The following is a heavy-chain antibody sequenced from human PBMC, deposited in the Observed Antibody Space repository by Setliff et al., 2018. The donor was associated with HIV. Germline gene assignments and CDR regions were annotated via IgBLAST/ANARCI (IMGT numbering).Heavy chain of an antibody. Sequence: GASVKVSCKASGYTFTSYGISWVRQAPGQGLEWMGWISAYNGNTDYAQNLQGRVTMTTDTSTSTAHMELRSLRSDDTAVYYCARDREYMDVWGKGTTVTVSS. CDR2: ISAYNGNT. J-gene: IGHJ6*03. CDR3: ARDREYMDV. V-gene: IGHV1-18*01. CDR1: GYTFTSYG.